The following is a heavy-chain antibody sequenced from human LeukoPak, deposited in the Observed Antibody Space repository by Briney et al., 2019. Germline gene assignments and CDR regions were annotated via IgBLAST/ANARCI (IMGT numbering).Heavy chain of an antibody. CDR3: AQIYTYGSSQFDY. D-gene: IGHD5-18*01. CDR2: ISSSGSTI. V-gene: IGHV3-48*03. CDR1: GFTFSNYE. J-gene: IGHJ4*02. Sequence: PGGSLRLSCAASGFTFSNYEMNWVRQAPGEGLGWVSYISSSGSTIYYADSVKGRFTISRDNAKNSLYLQMNSLRAEDTAVYYCAQIYTYGSSQFDYWGQGTLVTVSS.